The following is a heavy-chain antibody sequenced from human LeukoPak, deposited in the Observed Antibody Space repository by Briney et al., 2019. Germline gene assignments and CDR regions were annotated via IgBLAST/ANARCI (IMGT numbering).Heavy chain of an antibody. CDR3: AREGAYNWNDSMDY. J-gene: IGHJ4*02. V-gene: IGHV4-31*03. CDR1: GGSISSGGYY. Sequence: SQTLSLTCTVSGGSISSGGYYWSWIRQHPGKGLEWIGYIYYSGSTYYNPSLTSRVTISVDTSKNQFSLKLSSVTAADTAVYYCAREGAYNWNDSMDYWGQGTLVTVSS. CDR2: IYYSGST. D-gene: IGHD1-20*01.